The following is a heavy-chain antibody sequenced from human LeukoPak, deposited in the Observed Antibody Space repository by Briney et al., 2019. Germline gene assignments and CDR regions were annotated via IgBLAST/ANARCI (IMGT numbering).Heavy chain of an antibody. CDR2: IDADGIIK. CDR3: ARAISDCAIPNCYKGYFDY. CDR1: GNTLTSSA. J-gene: IGHJ4*02. Sequence: ASVTVSCTASGNTLTSSAVHWVRQAPGQRPEWMGWIDADGIIKKYSQKFQGRVAFSRDTSTSTAYMELNSPTSEDSAVYYCARAISDCAIPNCYKGYFDYWGQGTRVTVSS. V-gene: IGHV1-3*01. D-gene: IGHD2-21*01.